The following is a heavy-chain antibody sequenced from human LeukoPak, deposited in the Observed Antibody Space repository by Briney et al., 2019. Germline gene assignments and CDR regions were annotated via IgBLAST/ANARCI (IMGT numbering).Heavy chain of an antibody. D-gene: IGHD6-13*01. J-gene: IGHJ6*02. CDR1: GYSFTSYW. CDR3: ARSSYSSSWYGRNYYYYGMDV. Sequence: GESLKISCKGSGYSFTSYWIGWVRQMPGKGLEWMGIIYPGDSDTRYSPSFQGQVTISADKSISTAYLQWSSPKASDTAMYYCARSSYSSSWYGRNYYYYGMDVWGQGTTVTVSS. CDR2: IYPGDSDT. V-gene: IGHV5-51*01.